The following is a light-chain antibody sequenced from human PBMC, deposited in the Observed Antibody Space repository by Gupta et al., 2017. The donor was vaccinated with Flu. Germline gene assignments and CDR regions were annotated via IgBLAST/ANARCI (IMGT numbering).Light chain of an antibody. CDR3: QQFYTTPLA. Sequence: DIVMTQSPDSLAASLGERATINCTSSQSVLYSSNNKNYLAWYQQKPGQPPKLLIHWASTRESGVPDRFSGSGSGTDFTLTISSLQAEDVAVYYCQQFYTTPLAFGPGTKVHIK. J-gene: IGKJ3*01. V-gene: IGKV4-1*01. CDR2: WAS. CDR1: QSVLYSSNNKNY.